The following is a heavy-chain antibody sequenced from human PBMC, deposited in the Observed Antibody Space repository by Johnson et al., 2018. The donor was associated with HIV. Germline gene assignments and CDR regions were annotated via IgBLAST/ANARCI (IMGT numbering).Heavy chain of an antibody. Sequence: VQLVESGGGVVQPGRSLRLSCAASGFTFDDYGMSWVRQAPGKGLEWVSGINWNGGSTGYADSVKGRFTISRDNAKNSLYLQMNSLRAEDTALYYCARDISYDSSASQGGFDIRGQGTMVTVSS. V-gene: IGHV3-20*04. CDR2: INWNGGST. D-gene: IGHD3-22*01. J-gene: IGHJ3*02. CDR1: GFTFDDYG. CDR3: ARDISYDSSASQGGFDI.